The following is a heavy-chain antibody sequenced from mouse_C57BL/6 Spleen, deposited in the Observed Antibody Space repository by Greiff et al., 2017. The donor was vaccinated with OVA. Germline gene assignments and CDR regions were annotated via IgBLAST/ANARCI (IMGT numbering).Heavy chain of an antibody. CDR2: IDPSDSYT. V-gene: IGHV1-69*01. J-gene: IGHJ4*01. D-gene: IGHD1-1*02. CDR3: ARSEGRVARGYAMDY. Sequence: QVQLQQSGAELVMPGASVKLSCKASGYTFTSYWMHWVKQRPGQGLEWIGEIDPSDSYTNYNQKFKGKSTLTVDKSSSTAYMQLSSLTSEDSAVYYCARSEGRVARGYAMDYWGQGTSVTVSS. CDR1: GYTFTSYW.